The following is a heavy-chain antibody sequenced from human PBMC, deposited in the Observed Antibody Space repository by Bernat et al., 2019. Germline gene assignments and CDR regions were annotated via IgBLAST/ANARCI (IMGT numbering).Heavy chain of an antibody. J-gene: IGHJ6*02. CDR1: GFTVSSNY. V-gene: IGHV3-66*01. CDR2: IYSGGST. D-gene: IGHD1-26*01. Sequence: EVQLVESGGGLVQPGGSLRLSCAASGFTVSSNYMSWVRQAPGKGLEWVSVIYSGGSTYYADSVKGRFTISRDYSKNTLYLQMNSLRAEDTAVYYCARERSFIVGASWGYYYGMDVWGQGTTVTVSS. CDR3: ARERSFIVGASWGYYYGMDV.